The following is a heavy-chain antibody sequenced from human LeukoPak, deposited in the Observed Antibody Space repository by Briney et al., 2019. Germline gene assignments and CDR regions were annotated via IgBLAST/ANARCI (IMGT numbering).Heavy chain of an antibody. CDR1: GGSFSGYY. J-gene: IGHJ5*02. D-gene: IGHD3-10*01. Sequence: SETLSLTCAVYGGSFSGYYWSWIRQPPGKGLEWIGEINHSGSTNYNPSLKSRVTISVDTSKNQFSLKLSSVTAADTAVYYCAGTMVRGVTPKRYNWFDPWGQGTLVTVSS. V-gene: IGHV4-34*01. CDR3: AGTMVRGVTPKRYNWFDP. CDR2: INHSGST.